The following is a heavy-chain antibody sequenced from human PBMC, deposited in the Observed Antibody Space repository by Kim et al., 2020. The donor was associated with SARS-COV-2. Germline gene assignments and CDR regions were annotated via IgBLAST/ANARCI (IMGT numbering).Heavy chain of an antibody. CDR2: ISYSGNP. D-gene: IGHD2-2*01. J-gene: IGHJ4*02. V-gene: IGHV4-31*03. CDR1: GGSIRSGGKF. Sequence: SETLSLTCSVSGGSIRSGGKFWTCIRQHPAKGLEWIGYISYSGNPHYSPSLRSRVSISLQTSENQFSLELTSVTAADTAVYYCARGQPLDYWGQGILFT. CDR3: ARGQPLDY.